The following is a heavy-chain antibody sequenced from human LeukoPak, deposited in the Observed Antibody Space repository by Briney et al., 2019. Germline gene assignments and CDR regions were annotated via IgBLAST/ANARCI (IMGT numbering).Heavy chain of an antibody. V-gene: IGHV3-74*01. CDR3: TRDSYRYYGMDV. J-gene: IGHJ6*02. CDR1: GFTFSSYW. CDR2: INSDGSSI. D-gene: IGHD4-11*01. Sequence: GGSLRLSCAASGFTFSSYWMHWVRQAPGKGLVWVSRINSDGSSISYADSVKGRFTISRDNAKNTLYLQMNSLRAEDTAVYYCTRDSYRYYGMDVWGQGTTVTVSS.